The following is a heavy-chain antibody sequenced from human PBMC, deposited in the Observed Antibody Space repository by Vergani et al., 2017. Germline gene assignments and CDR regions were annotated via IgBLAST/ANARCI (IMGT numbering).Heavy chain of an antibody. CDR3: ADLYGDDGFSPF. CDR2: ISGPGLST. Sequence: EVHLLESGGGLVQSGGSLRLPCAASGFTFSNSAVSWVRQAPGRGLAWVSSISGPGLSTYYADSVKGRFSISRDNSKNTVFLQMHSLRAEDTAIYYCADLYGDDGFSPFWGQGTLVTVSS. CDR1: GFTFSNSA. D-gene: IGHD2-21*01. J-gene: IGHJ4*02. V-gene: IGHV3-23*01.